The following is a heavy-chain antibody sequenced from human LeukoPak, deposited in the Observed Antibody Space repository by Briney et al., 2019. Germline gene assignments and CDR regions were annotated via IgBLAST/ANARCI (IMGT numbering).Heavy chain of an antibody. CDR2: VNQDGGEK. Sequence: GGSLRLSCAASGFTFSTHWMIWVRQAPGKGLEWVANVNQDGGEKQYVDSVKGRFTISRDNAKNSLYLQMNSLRAEDTAVYYCASGTGWIFDYWGQGTLVTVSS. J-gene: IGHJ4*02. CDR3: ASGTGWIFDY. D-gene: IGHD6-19*01. V-gene: IGHV3-7*01. CDR1: GFTFSTHW.